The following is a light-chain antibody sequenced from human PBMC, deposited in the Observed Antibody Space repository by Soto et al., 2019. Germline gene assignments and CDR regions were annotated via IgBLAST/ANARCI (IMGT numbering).Light chain of an antibody. J-gene: IGLJ1*01. CDR2: EVS. CDR1: SSDVGGYDY. CDR3: TSYTTIGTLDL. V-gene: IGLV2-14*01. Sequence: QSVLTQPASVSGSPGQSITISCTGTSSDVGGYDYVSWYQQHPGKAPKLLIYEVSDRPSGVSTRFSGSKSGGTASLTISGLQTEDEADYYCTSYTTIGTLDLFGTGTKSPS.